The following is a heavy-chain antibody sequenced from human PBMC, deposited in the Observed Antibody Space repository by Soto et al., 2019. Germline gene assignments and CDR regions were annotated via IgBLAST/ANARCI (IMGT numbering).Heavy chain of an antibody. Sequence: QVQLVQSGAEVKKPGASVKVSCKASGYTFTSYGISWVRQAPGQGIEWMGWISAYNGNTNSAQKLQGRVTMTTDTSTSTAYMKLRSLRSDDTAVYYCARVRLGIAADNWFDPWGQGTLVTVSS. J-gene: IGHJ5*02. CDR1: GYTFTSYG. D-gene: IGHD6-13*01. V-gene: IGHV1-18*01. CDR2: ISAYNGNT. CDR3: ARVRLGIAADNWFDP.